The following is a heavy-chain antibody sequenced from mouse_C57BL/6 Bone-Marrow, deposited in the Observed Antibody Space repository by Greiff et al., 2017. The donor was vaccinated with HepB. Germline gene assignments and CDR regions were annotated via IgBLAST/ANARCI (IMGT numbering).Heavy chain of an antibody. D-gene: IGHD1-1*01. Sequence: QVQLQQPGAELVRPGTSVKLSCKASGYTFTSYWMHWVKQRPGQGLEWIGVIDPSDSYTNYNQKFKGKATLTVDTSSSTAYMQLSSLTSEDSAVYYCALLLRFPRGDVWGTGTTVTVSS. CDR1: GYTFTSYW. CDR3: ALLLRFPRGDV. V-gene: IGHV1-59*01. J-gene: IGHJ1*03. CDR2: IDPSDSYT.